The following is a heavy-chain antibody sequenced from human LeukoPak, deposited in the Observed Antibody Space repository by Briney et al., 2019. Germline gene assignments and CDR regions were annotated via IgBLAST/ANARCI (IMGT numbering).Heavy chain of an antibody. D-gene: IGHD3-10*01. CDR1: GFSFDDYG. Sequence: GGSLRLSCAASGFSFDDYGMSWVRQAPGKGLEWLSGINWKTGATGYSDSVKGRFTISRDNAGNSLYLQMNSLRADDTAVYYCARGDYYASETYYNVLDYWGQGTLVTVSS. V-gene: IGHV3-20*04. CDR2: INWKTGAT. CDR3: ARGDYYASETYYNVLDY. J-gene: IGHJ4*02.